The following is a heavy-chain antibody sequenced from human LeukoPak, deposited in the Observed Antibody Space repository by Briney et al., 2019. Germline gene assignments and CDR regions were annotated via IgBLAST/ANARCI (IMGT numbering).Heavy chain of an antibody. CDR3: ARVKYKVVAAHSDY. J-gene: IGHJ4*02. CDR2: IYYSGST. CDR1: GGSISSSSYY. Sequence: SETLSLTCTVSGGSISSSSYYWGWIRQPPGKGLEWIGSIYYSGSTYYNPSLKSRVTISVDTSKNQFSLKLSSVTAADTAVYYCARVKYKVVAAHSDYWGQGTLVTVSS. D-gene: IGHD2-15*01. V-gene: IGHV4-39*07.